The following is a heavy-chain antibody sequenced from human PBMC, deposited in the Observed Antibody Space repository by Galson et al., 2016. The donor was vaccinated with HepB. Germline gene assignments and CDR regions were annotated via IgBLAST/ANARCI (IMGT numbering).Heavy chain of an antibody. J-gene: IGHJ4*02. Sequence: SLRLSCAASGFTPRSYAMTWVRQAPGKGLEWVSTILGSGDTTYHADSVKGRFTISRDNSKDTLYLQMNSLTAEDTALYYCVRRLSGHGFDYWGQGTLVTVSS. V-gene: IGHV3-23*01. CDR2: ILGSGDTT. D-gene: IGHD6-25*01. CDR3: VRRLSGHGFDY. CDR1: GFTPRSYA.